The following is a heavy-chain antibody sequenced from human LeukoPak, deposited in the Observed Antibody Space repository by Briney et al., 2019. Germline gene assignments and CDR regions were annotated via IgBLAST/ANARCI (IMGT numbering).Heavy chain of an antibody. Sequence: ASVKVSCKASGYTFTSYGISWVRQAPGQGLEWMGWISAYNGNTNYAQKLQGRVTMTTDTSTSTAYMELRGLRSDDTAVYYCARVRGTLGANGDWFGPWGQGTLVTVSS. D-gene: IGHD1-26*01. V-gene: IGHV1-18*01. CDR1: GYTFTSYG. CDR3: ARVRGTLGANGDWFGP. J-gene: IGHJ5*02. CDR2: ISAYNGNT.